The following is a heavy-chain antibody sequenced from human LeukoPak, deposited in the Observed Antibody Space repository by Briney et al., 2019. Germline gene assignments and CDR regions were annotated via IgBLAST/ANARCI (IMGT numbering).Heavy chain of an antibody. Sequence: GASVKVSCKASGYTFTGYYMHWVRQAPGQGLEWMGWISAYNGNTNYAQKLQGRVTMTTDTSTSTAYMELRSLRSDDTAVYYCARSVAMVRGVYYYYYMDVWGKGTTVTVSS. D-gene: IGHD3-10*01. CDR2: ISAYNGNT. CDR3: ARSVAMVRGVYYYYYMDV. CDR1: GYTFTGYY. V-gene: IGHV1-18*04. J-gene: IGHJ6*03.